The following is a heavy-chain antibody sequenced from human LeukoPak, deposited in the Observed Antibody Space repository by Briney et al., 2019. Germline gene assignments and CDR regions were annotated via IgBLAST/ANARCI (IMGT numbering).Heavy chain of an antibody. J-gene: IGHJ4*02. CDR1: GYTFTGYY. Sequence: ASVKSSCKASGYTFTGYYMHWVRQAPGQGLEWMGWINPNSGGTNYAQKFQGRVTMTRDTSISTAYMELSRLRSDDTAVYYCATRDASNWGYYFDYWGQGTLVTVSS. CDR3: ATRDASNWGYYFDY. CDR2: INPNSGGT. V-gene: IGHV1-2*02. D-gene: IGHD7-27*01.